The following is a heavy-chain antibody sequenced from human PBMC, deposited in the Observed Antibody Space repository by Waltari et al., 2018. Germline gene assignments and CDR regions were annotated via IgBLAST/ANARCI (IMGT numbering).Heavy chain of an antibody. D-gene: IGHD2-21*02. CDR1: GFTFNSYT. CDR3: VREVVGTDNWFDP. V-gene: IGHV3-21*05. Sequence: EVDLVESGGGLVKPGGSLRLSCAASGFTFNSYTIHWVRQAPGKGLEWVSVISSQSSYIYYADSVKGRFTIFRDNAKNSLYLQMSSLRVDDTAVYYCVREVVGTDNWFDPWGQGTLVTVSS. CDR2: ISSQSSYI. J-gene: IGHJ5*02.